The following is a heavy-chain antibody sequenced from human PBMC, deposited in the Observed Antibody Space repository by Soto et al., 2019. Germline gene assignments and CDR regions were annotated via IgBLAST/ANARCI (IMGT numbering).Heavy chain of an antibody. CDR2: IYYSGST. D-gene: IGHD3-10*01. V-gene: IGHV4-61*01. CDR3: ATNYGSGSYYQSDY. J-gene: IGHJ4*02. CDR1: GGSVSSGSYY. Sequence: SDTLSLTCTVSGGSVSSGSYYWSWIRQPPGKGLEWIRYIYYSGSTNYNPSLKSRVTISVDTSKNQFSLKLSSVTAADTAVYYCATNYGSGSYYQSDYWGQGTLVTVSS.